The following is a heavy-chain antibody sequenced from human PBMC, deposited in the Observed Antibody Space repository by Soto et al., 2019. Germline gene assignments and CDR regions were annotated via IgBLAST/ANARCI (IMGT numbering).Heavy chain of an antibody. D-gene: IGHD3-3*01. CDR2: ISYDGSNK. CDR1: GFTFSSYA. V-gene: IGHV3-30-3*01. Sequence: PGGSLRLSCAASGFTFSSYAMHWVRQAPGKGLEWVAVISYDGSNKYYADSVKGRFTISRDNSKNTLYLQMNSLRAEDTAVYYCARDLDFGVVSGWFDPWGQGTLVTVSS. J-gene: IGHJ5*02. CDR3: ARDLDFGVVSGWFDP.